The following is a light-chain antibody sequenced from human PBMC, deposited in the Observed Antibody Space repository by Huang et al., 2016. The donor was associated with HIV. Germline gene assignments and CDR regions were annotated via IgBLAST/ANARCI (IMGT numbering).Light chain of an antibody. CDR3: QQHYTTPWT. J-gene: IGKJ1*01. V-gene: IGKV4-1*01. Sequence: DIVMTQSPDSLAVPLGERATISCVSSQPVLYSSNKKHVPMNFLAWYQKKPGQPPKLLLYWASSRASGVPDRFSGSGSGTDFTLTISSLQAEDVAVYYCQQHYTTPWTFGQGTKVEIK. CDR2: WAS. CDR1: QPVLYSSNKKHVPMNF.